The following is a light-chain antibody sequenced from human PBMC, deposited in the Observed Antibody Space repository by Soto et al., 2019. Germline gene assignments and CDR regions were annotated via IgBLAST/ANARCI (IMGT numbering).Light chain of an antibody. CDR1: QTINYY. V-gene: IGKV1-39*01. CDR3: QKSKTAPAT. Sequence: DIQMTQSPSSLSASVGDRVSIACRASQTINYYLNWFQQKPGKAPKILIFAASSLQSGVPSRFSGSGSGTDFTLTTSSLHPEDFATHNCQKSKTAPATFGGGTKVEMK. CDR2: AAS. J-gene: IGKJ4*01.